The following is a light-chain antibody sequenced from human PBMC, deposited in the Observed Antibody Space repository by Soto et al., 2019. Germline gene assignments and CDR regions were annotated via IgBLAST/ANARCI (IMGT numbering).Light chain of an antibody. CDR3: CSYGASYTWL. Sequence: QSALTQPRSVSGSPGQSVTISCTGTSSGVGRYKYVSWFQQHPDKAPKLILYAVSERPSGVPDRFSGSKSGSTASLTISGLQAEDEADYYCCSYGASYTWLFGGGTKLTVL. CDR1: SSGVGRYKY. CDR2: AVS. V-gene: IGLV2-11*01. J-gene: IGLJ2*01.